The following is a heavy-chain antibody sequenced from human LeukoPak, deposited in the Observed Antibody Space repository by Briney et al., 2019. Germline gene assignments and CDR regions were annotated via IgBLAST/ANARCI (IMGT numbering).Heavy chain of an antibody. J-gene: IGHJ3*02. D-gene: IGHD3-10*01. CDR3: ARSPGVRDAFDI. CDR1: GYSFTSYW. V-gene: IGHV5-51*01. CDR2: IYPGDSDT. Sequence: GESLKISCEGSGYSFTSYWIGWVRQMPGKGLEWMGIIYPGDSDTRYIPSFRGQVTISADKSISAAYLQWSSLKASDTAMYYCARSPGVRDAFDIWGQGTMVTVSS.